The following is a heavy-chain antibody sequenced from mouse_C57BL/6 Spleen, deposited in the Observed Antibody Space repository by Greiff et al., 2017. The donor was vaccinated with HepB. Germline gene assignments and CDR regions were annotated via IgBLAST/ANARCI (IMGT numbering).Heavy chain of an antibody. V-gene: IGHV1-81*01. CDR1: GYTFTSYG. CDR2: IYPRSGNT. J-gene: IGHJ4*01. CDR3: ARSEGDYAMDY. Sequence: VQLQQSGAELARPGASVKLSCKASGYTFTSYGISWVKQRTGQGLEWIGEIYPRSGNTYYNEKFKGKATLTADKSPSTAYMELRSLTSEDSAVYFCARSEGDYAMDYWGQGTSVTVSS.